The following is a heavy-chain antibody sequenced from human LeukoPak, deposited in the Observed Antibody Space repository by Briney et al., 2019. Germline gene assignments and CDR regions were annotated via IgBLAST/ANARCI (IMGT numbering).Heavy chain of an antibody. Sequence: WVRQPPGKGLEWIGSIYYSGSTYYNPSLKSRVTISVDTSKNQFSLKLSSVTAADTAVYYCARGLSIVVVPDYWYFDLWGRGTPVTVSS. D-gene: IGHD2-2*01. CDR2: IYYSGST. V-gene: IGHV4-39*07. CDR3: ARGLSIVVVPDYWYFDL. J-gene: IGHJ2*01.